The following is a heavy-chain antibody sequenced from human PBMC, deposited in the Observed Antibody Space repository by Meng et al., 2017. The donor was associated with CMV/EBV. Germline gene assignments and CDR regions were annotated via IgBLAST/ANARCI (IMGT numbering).Heavy chain of an antibody. CDR1: GGSISSSSYY. Sequence: QLRLQESGPGLVKPSETQSLTCTVSGGSISSSSYYWGWIRQPPGKGLEWIGSIYYSGSTYYNPSLKSRVTISVDTSKNQFSLKLSSVTAADTAVYYRARDSAVAGVVDYWGQGTLVTVSS. V-gene: IGHV4-39*07. CDR3: ARDSAVAGVVDY. J-gene: IGHJ4*02. D-gene: IGHD6-19*01. CDR2: IYYSGST.